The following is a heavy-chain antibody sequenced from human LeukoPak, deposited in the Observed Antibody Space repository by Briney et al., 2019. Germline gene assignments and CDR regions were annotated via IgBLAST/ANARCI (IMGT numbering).Heavy chain of an antibody. CDR3: AAWDESLRAFAV. CDR2: TCNGGDT. Sequence: SETLSLTCTISGDSMSGYCWNWIRQSAGKGPQWIGYTCNGGDTNNNPPLNSRVSISLDRSRKEFFLNLNSMTAADTAVYYCAAWDESLRAFAVWGQGTRVTVSS. V-gene: IGHV4-59*03. D-gene: IGHD1-26*01. J-gene: IGHJ3*01. CDR1: GDSMSGYC.